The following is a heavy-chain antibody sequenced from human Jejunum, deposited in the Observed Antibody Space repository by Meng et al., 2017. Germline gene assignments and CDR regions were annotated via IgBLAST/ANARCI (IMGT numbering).Heavy chain of an antibody. CDR2: IFYSGTT. D-gene: IGHD6-13*01. J-gene: IGHJ5*02. V-gene: IGHV4-39*07. CDR3: ARDTAGFGP. CDR1: CGSISTAGYY. Sequence: PLRESGTRLVKPSEPLSLRCAVLCGSISTAGYYWGWIRQSPGKGLEWIGSIFYSGTTYYNPSLKSRVTISIDTSKNQFSLKMNSVTAADTAVYYCARDTAGFGPWGQGTLVTVSS.